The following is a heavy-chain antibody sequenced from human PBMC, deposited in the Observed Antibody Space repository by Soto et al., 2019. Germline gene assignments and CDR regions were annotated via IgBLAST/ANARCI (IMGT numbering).Heavy chain of an antibody. V-gene: IGHV4-31*03. J-gene: IGHJ6*03. CDR2: IYYSGST. CDR1: GGSISSGGYY. CDR3: AREVVVAATWPYYYYMDV. Sequence: QVQLQESGPGLVKPSQTLSLTCTVSGGSISSGGYYWSWIRQHPGKGLEWIGYIYYSGSTYYNPSPKRRVTISVDTSKNQFSLKLSSVTAADTAVYYCAREVVVAATWPYYYYMDVWGKGTTVTVSS. D-gene: IGHD2-15*01.